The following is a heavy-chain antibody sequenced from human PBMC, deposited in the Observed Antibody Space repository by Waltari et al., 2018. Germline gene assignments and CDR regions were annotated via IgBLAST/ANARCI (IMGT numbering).Heavy chain of an antibody. CDR3: ARTKDGDIDP. V-gene: IGHV4-39*07. CDR1: GGSISSSSYY. Sequence: QLQLQESGPGLVTPSETLSLTCTVSGGSISSSSYYWGWIRQPPGKGLEWIGSIYYSGSTYYNPSLKSRVTISVDTSKNQFSLKLSSVTAADTAVYYCARTKDGDIDPWGQGTLVTVSS. J-gene: IGHJ5*02. D-gene: IGHD4-17*01. CDR2: IYYSGST.